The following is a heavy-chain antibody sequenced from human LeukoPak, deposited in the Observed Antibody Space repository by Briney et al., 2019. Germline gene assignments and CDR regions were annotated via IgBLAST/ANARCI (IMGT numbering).Heavy chain of an antibody. V-gene: IGHV4-39*07. J-gene: IGHJ4*02. Sequence: SETLSLTCTVSGGSISSSSYYWSWIRQPPGKGLEWIGEINHSGSTNYNPSLKSRVTISVDTSKNQFSLKLSSVTAADTAVYYCARICLYYYDSSGYYVLDYWGQGTLVTVSS. CDR2: INHSGST. CDR3: ARICLYYYDSSGYYVLDY. D-gene: IGHD3-22*01. CDR1: GGSISSSSYY.